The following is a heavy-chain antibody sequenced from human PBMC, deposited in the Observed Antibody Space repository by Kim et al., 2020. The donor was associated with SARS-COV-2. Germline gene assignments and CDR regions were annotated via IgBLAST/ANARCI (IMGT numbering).Heavy chain of an antibody. CDR2: ISYDGSNK. CDR1: GFTFSNYA. Sequence: GGSLRLSCAASGFTFSNYAMHWVRQAPGKGLEWVAVISYDGSNKYYADFVKGRFTVSRDNSHNTLYLQMNSLRPEDTAVYYCAKASSGFGFGVGGNAF. V-gene: IGHV3-30*18. CDR3: AKASSGFGFGVGGNAF. J-gene: IGHJ3*01. D-gene: IGHD3-10*01.